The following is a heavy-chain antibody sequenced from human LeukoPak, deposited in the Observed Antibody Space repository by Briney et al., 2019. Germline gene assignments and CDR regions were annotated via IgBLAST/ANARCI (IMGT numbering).Heavy chain of an antibody. Sequence: GGSLRLSCAASGFXFSTYWMHWVRQAPGKGLVWVSRINSDGSSTSYADSVKGRFTISRDNAKNALYLQMNSLRAEDMAVYYCARAASCGGDCSSSYLQHWGQGTLVTVSS. CDR3: ARAASCGGDCSSSYLQH. J-gene: IGHJ1*01. CDR1: GFXFSTYW. CDR2: INSDGSST. V-gene: IGHV3-74*01. D-gene: IGHD2-21*02.